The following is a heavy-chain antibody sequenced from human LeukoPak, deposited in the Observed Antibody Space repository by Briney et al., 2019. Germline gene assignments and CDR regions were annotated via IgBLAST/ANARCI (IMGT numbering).Heavy chain of an antibody. J-gene: IGHJ4*02. CDR1: GYSFTRYY. V-gene: IGHV5-51*01. CDR3: ARYRYCSGGNCYGPDY. CDR2: IYPGDSDT. Sequence: GESLKTSCKGSGYSFTRYYIGWVRPMPGKGREWMGIIYPGDSDTRYSPSFQGQVTISADKSISTAYLQWSSLKASDTAMYYCARYRYCSGGNCYGPDYWGQGTLVTVSS. D-gene: IGHD2-15*01.